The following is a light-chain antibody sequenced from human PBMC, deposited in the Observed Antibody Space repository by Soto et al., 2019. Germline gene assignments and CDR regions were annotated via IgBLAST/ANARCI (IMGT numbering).Light chain of an antibody. CDR1: QSLLYXXXXXXX. CDR2: WAS. CDR3: XXXXXMPXT. Sequence: DXVMTXXPDSLXVSLGERATINCRSSQSLLYXXXXXXXLAWYQQKTGQSPKLIISWASTRESGVPDRFSGSGXGTXFSLXINNVXATXXXXXXXXXXXXMPXTFGGGTKVSTK. V-gene: IGKV4-1*01. J-gene: IGKJ4*01.